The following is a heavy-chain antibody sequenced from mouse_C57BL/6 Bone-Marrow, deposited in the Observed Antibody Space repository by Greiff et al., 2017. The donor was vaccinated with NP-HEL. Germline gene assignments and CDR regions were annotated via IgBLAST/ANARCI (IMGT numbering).Heavy chain of an antibody. CDR1: GFSLTSYG. D-gene: IGHD1-1*01. Sequence: QVQLKESGPGLVQPSQSLSITCTVSGFSLTSYGVHWVRQSPGKGLEWLGVIWSGGSTDYNAAFISRLSISKDNSKSQVFFKMNSLQADDTAIYYCARISLGYGSSYVLYFDVWGTGTTVTVSS. J-gene: IGHJ1*03. V-gene: IGHV2-2*01. CDR2: IWSGGST. CDR3: ARISLGYGSSYVLYFDV.